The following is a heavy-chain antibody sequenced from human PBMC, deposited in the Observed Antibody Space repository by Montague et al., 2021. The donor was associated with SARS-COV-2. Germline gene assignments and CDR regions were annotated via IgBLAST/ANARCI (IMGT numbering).Heavy chain of an antibody. CDR2: ISMDWTTT. D-gene: IGHD2-15*01. Sequence: SLRLSCEASGFTFSGYWMHWVRQSPGKWLESFSRISMDWTTTHYSDSLKGRFTMSRYNAMNTLHLQMNSLRPEDTAVYYCVRDRTECSWGQGTMVTVSS. V-gene: IGHV3-74*01. CDR3: VRDRTECS. CDR1: GFTFSGYW. J-gene: IGHJ3*01.